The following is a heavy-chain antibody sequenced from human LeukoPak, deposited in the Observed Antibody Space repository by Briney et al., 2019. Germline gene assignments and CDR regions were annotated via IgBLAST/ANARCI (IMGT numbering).Heavy chain of an antibody. V-gene: IGHV4-31*03. CDR1: GGSISSGGYY. D-gene: IGHD3-22*01. CDR3: ARIAVPYYYDSSGYSSYFQH. CDR2: IYYSGST. J-gene: IGHJ1*01. Sequence: PSQTLSLTCTVSGGSISSGGYYWSWIRQHPGKGLEWIGYIYYSGSTYYNPSLKSRVTIPVDTSKNQFSLKLSSVTAADTAVYYCARIAVPYYYDSSGYSSYFQHWGQGALVTVSS.